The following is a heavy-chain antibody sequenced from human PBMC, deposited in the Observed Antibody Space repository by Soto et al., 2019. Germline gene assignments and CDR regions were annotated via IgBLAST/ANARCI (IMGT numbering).Heavy chain of an antibody. J-gene: IGHJ4*02. D-gene: IGHD3-10*01. CDR3: ARVVGSGSAFHYFEY. V-gene: IGHV3-33*01. CDR1: GFSFRVYG. Sequence: QVQLVESGGGVVQPGRSLRLSCAASGFSFRVYGMHWVRQAPGKGLEWVAVIWSDGSNKYYADSVKGRFTISRDNSKNTLYLQMNSLRAEDTAVYYCARVVGSGSAFHYFEYWGQGTLVTVSS. CDR2: IWSDGSNK.